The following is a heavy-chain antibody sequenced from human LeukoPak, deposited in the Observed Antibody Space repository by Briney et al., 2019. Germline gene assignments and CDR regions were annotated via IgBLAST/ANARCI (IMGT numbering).Heavy chain of an antibody. D-gene: IGHD1-1*01. CDR1: GGSISSYY. J-gene: IGHJ4*02. CDR3: ARINWNYFGY. CDR2: IYYSGNT. V-gene: IGHV4-59*08. Sequence: PSETLSLTCTVSGGSISSYYWSWVRQPPGKGLEWIGYIYYSGNTNYNPSLKSRLTMSADRSRNQFSLNLNSVTAADTAVYYCARINWNYFGYWGQGILVTVSS.